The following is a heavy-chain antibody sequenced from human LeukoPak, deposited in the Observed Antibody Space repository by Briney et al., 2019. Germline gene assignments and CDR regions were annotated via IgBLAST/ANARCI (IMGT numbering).Heavy chain of an antibody. V-gene: IGHV3-53*01. Sequence: GGSLRLSCAASGFTVSSNYMSWVRQAPGKGLEWVSVIYSGGNTYYADSVKGRFTISRDNSKNTLYLQMNSLRAEDTAVYYCVIDLVTKGYFDCWGQGTLVTVSS. CDR1: GFTVSSNY. CDR3: VIDLVTKGYFDC. D-gene: IGHD2-21*02. CDR2: IYSGGNT. J-gene: IGHJ4*02.